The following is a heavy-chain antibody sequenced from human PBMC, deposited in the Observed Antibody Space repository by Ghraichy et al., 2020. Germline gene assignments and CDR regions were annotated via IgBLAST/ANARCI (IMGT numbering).Heavy chain of an antibody. CDR2: IYHSGTT. CDR3: ARGWRLGVAPAAINFDY. Sequence: SETLSLTCAVSGDSISSSNWWSWVRQPPGRGLEWIGEIYHSGTTNYNPSLKSRLTISLDKSKNQFSLNLTSVTAADTAVYYCARGWRLGVAPAAINFDYWGQGTLVTVSS. D-gene: IGHD2-2*02. CDR1: GDSISSSNW. J-gene: IGHJ4*02. V-gene: IGHV4-4*02.